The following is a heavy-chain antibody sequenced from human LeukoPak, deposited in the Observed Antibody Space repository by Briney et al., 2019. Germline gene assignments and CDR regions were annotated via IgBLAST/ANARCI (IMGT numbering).Heavy chain of an antibody. CDR2: INPSGGSA. J-gene: IGHJ4*02. D-gene: IGHD3-22*01. CDR3: ARLADYDSSGYLSY. Sequence: ASVKVSCKASGYTFTRYYMHWVRQAPGQGLEWMGIINPSGGSARYAQKFQGRGTITRDTSTSTVYMEVSSLRSEDTAVYYCARLADYDSSGYLSYWGQGTLVTVSS. CDR1: GYTFTRYY. V-gene: IGHV1-46*01.